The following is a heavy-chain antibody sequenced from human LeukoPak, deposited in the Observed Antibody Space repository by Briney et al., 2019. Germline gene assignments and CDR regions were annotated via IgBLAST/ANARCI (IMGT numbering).Heavy chain of an antibody. Sequence: ASVKVSCKASGYTFTSYDINWVRQATGQGLEWMGYMNPASGHTGYAQKFLGRVTLTTNTSISTAYMELSSLRSEDTAVYYCARVPREIASIWGQGTMVTVSS. CDR1: GYTFTSYD. CDR3: ARVPREIASI. J-gene: IGHJ3*02. V-gene: IGHV1-8*02. CDR2: MNPASGHT. D-gene: IGHD3-16*02.